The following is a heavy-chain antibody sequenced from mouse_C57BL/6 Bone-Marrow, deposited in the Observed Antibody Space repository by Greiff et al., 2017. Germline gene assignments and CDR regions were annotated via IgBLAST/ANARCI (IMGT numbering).Heavy chain of an antibody. D-gene: IGHD6-1*01. CDR2: IYPRSGNT. CDR3: ASLALWYFDV. J-gene: IGHJ1*03. Sequence: VQLQQSGAELARPGASVKLSCKASGYTFTSYGISWVKQRTGQGLEWIGEIYPRSGNTYYNETFKGKATLTADKSSSTAYMELRSLTSEDSAVYVWASLALWYFDVWGTGTTVTVSS. CDR1: GYTFTSYG. V-gene: IGHV1-81*01.